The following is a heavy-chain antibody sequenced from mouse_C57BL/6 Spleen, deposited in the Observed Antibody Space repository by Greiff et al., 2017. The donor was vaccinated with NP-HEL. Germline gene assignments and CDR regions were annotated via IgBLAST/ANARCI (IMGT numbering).Heavy chain of an antibody. CDR2: IYPGDGDT. CDR1: GYAFSSYW. J-gene: IGHJ2*01. V-gene: IGHV1-80*01. D-gene: IGHD2-5*01. CDR3: ARLADYSNVDY. Sequence: QVQLKQSGAELVKPGASVKISCKASGYAFSSYWMNWVKQRPGKGLEWIGQIYPGDGDTNYNGKFKGKATLTADKSSSTAYMQLSSLTSEDSAVYFCARLADYSNVDYWGQGTTLTVSS.